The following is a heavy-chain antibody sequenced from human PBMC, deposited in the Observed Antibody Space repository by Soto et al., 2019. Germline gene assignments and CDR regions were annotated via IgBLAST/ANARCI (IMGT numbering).Heavy chain of an antibody. V-gene: IGHV3-64*01. CDR3: ARSVYSGSFRFDY. CDR2: ISSNGGST. Sequence: GGSLRLSCAASGFTFSSYAMHWVRQAPGKGLEYVSAISSNGGSTYYANSVKGRFTISRDNSKNTLYLQMGSLRAEDMAVYYCARSVYSGSFRFDYWGQGTLVTVSS. J-gene: IGHJ4*02. D-gene: IGHD1-26*01. CDR1: GFTFSSYA.